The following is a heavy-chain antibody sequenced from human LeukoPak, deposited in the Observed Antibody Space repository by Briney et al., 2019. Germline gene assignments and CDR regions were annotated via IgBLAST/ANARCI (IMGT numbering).Heavy chain of an antibody. CDR1: GGSISSNSYY. V-gene: IGHV4-39*07. J-gene: IGHJ4*02. D-gene: IGHD5/OR15-5a*01. Sequence: SETLSLTCTVSGGSISSNSYYWGWIRQSPGKGLEWIGTIYYSGSTYYNPSLKSRVTISVDTSKNQFSLKLSSVTAADTAVYYCARANRVSLYYFDYWGQGTLVTVSS. CDR2: IYYSGST. CDR3: ARANRVSLYYFDY.